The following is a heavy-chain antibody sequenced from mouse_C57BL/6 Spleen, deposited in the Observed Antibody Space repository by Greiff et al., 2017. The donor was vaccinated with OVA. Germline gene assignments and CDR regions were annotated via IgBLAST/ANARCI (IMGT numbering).Heavy chain of an antibody. Sequence: SGPELVKPGASVKMSCKASGYTFTDYNMHWVKQSHGKSLEWIGYINPNNGGTSYNQKFKGKATLTVNKSSSTAYMELRSLTSEDSAVYYCARRGYYGSSYRAWFAYWGQGTLVTVSA. CDR3: ARRGYYGSSYRAWFAY. CDR1: GYTFTDYN. D-gene: IGHD1-1*01. V-gene: IGHV1-22*01. CDR2: INPNNGGT. J-gene: IGHJ3*01.